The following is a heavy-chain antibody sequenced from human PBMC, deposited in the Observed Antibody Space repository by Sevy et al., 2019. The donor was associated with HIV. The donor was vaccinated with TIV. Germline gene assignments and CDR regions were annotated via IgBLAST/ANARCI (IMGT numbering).Heavy chain of an antibody. CDR1: GFNFDEFV. CDR2: ISYNSGSI. Sequence: GGSLRLSCAASGFNFDEFVIHWVRQAPGKGLEWVSGISYNSGSIGYADSVKGRFNISRDNAKKSLYLQMNSLRIEDTALYYCAKARGGYRNHYYYPMDVWGQGTTVTVSS. D-gene: IGHD3-22*01. J-gene: IGHJ6*02. CDR3: AKARGGYRNHYYYPMDV. V-gene: IGHV3-9*01.